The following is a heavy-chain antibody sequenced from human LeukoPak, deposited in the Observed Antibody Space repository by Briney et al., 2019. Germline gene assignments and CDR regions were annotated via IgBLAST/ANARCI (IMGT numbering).Heavy chain of an antibody. CDR2: ISSTSAYI. D-gene: IGHD3-10*01. CDR3: ARVAASGPTGWFDS. V-gene: IGHV3-21*01. CDR1: GFALKSYS. J-gene: IGHJ5*01. Sequence: GGSLRLSCAGSGFALKSYSLTWVRQAPGKGLEWVSSISSTSAYIHYADSVKGRFTISRDNVDNVVYLEMNSLGAEDTATYYCARVAASGPTGWFDSWGQGTLVIVSS.